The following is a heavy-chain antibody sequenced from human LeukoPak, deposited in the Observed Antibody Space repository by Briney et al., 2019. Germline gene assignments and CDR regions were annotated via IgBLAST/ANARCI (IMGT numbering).Heavy chain of an antibody. D-gene: IGHD6-19*01. V-gene: IGHV4-34*01. CDR3: ARTPGSAYYPYYYMDV. Sequence: AETLSLTCAVYGGSFSGYYWSWIRQPPGKGLEWIGEINHSGSTNYNPSLKSRVTISVDTSKNQFSLNLNSVTAADTAEYFCARTPGSAYYPYYYMDVWGKGTTVTVSS. J-gene: IGHJ6*03. CDR1: GGSFSGYY. CDR2: INHSGST.